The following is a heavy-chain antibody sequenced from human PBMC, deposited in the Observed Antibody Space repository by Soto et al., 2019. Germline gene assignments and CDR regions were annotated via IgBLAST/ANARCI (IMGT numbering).Heavy chain of an antibody. CDR1: GFTFSNHV. Sequence: GGPLRLPWAASGFTFSNHVMSWVRQAPGKGLEWVSAISGSGGSTYYADSVKGRFTISRDNSKNTLYLQMNSLRAEDTAVYYCTASSGWYNAFDIWGQGTMVTV. CDR3: TASSGWYNAFDI. J-gene: IGHJ3*02. D-gene: IGHD6-19*01. V-gene: IGHV3-23*01. CDR2: ISGSGGST.